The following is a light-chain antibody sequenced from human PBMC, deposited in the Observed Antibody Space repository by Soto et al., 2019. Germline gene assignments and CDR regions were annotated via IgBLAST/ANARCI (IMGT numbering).Light chain of an antibody. V-gene: IGLV2-23*01. CDR2: EDS. CDR1: SSHVGSYSL. CDR3: YSYANRNLV. J-gene: IGLJ2*01. Sequence: QSALTQPASVSGSPGQSITISCTGTSSHVGSYSLVSWYQQHPGKAPKLIIFEDSKRFSGVSYRFSGSKSGNTASLTVSGLQAEDEDDYYSYSYANRNLVFGGGTKLTVL.